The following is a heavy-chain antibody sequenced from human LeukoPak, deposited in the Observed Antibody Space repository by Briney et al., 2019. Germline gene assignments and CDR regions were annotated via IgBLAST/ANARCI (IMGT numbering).Heavy chain of an antibody. CDR1: GGSISNYY. CDR3: ARFGGPHAFDI. CDR2: INYSGST. D-gene: IGHD3-3*01. Sequence: SETLSLTCTVSGGSISNYYWSWIRQPPGKGLEWIAYINYSGSTNYNPSLKGRVTISVDTSKNHFSLTLSSVTAADTAVYYYARFGGPHAFDIWGQGTMVTVSS. J-gene: IGHJ3*02. V-gene: IGHV4-59*01.